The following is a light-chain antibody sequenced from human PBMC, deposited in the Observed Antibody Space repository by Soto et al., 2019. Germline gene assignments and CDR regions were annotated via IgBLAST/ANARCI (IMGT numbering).Light chain of an antibody. CDR3: CSYAGSSTYVV. Sequence: QSALTQPASVSGSPGQSITISCTGTSSDVGSYNLVSWYQQHPGKAPKLMIYEGSKRPSGVANRFSGSKSGNTASLTISGHQAEDEDDYYCCSYAGSSTYVVFGTGTKLTVL. J-gene: IGLJ2*01. V-gene: IGLV2-23*01. CDR2: EGS. CDR1: SSDVGSYNL.